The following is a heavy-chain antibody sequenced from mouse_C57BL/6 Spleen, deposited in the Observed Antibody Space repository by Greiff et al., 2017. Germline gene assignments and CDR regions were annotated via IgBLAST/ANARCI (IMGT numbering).Heavy chain of an antibody. CDR1: GFTFSDYG. CDR3: ARQVVATYYYAMDY. Sequence: DVHLVESGGGLVKPGGSLKLSCAASGFTFSDYGMHWVRQAPEKGLEWVAYISSGSSTIYYADTVKGRFTISRDNAKNTLFLQMTSLRSEDTAMYYCARQVVATYYYAMDYWGQGTSVTVSS. CDR2: ISSGSSTI. D-gene: IGHD1-1*01. J-gene: IGHJ4*01. V-gene: IGHV5-17*01.